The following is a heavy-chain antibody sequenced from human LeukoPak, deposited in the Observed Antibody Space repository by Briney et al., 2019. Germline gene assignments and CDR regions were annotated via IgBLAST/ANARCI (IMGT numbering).Heavy chain of an antibody. Sequence: GGSLRLSCAASGFTFSSYAMRWVRQAPGKGLEWVAIISNDGSRKYYAHSVEGRFTISRDNSKNTLYLQMDSLRAEDTAVYYCARDRAWNYFDYWGQGTLVTVSS. CDR3: ARDRAWNYFDY. V-gene: IGHV3-30*03. CDR1: GFTFSSYA. J-gene: IGHJ4*02. D-gene: IGHD3-3*01. CDR2: ISNDGSRK.